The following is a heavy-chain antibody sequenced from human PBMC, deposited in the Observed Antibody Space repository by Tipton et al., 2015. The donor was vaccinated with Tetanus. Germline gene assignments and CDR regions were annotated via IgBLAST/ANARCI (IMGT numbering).Heavy chain of an antibody. Sequence: LRLSCTVSGGSISTTSDYWGWIRQPPGTGLEWIGSLYYTGTTYYNPSLKSRLPISVDTSKNQFSRRLSSVTASDTAVYFCARHSLKLGMWAFDIWGRGTLVTVSS. CDR3: ARHSLKLGMWAFDI. CDR1: GGSISTTSDY. J-gene: IGHJ3*02. D-gene: IGHD7-27*01. V-gene: IGHV4-39*01. CDR2: LYYTGTT.